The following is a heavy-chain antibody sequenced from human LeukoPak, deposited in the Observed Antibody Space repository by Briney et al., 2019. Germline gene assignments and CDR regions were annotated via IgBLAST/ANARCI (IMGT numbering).Heavy chain of an antibody. CDR1: GGSISSSSYY. CDR3: ARVQSRLSWFDP. CDR2: IYYSGST. V-gene: IGHV4-39*07. J-gene: IGHJ5*02. Sequence: PSETLSLTCTVSGGSISSSSYYWGWIRQPPGKGLEWIGFIYYSGSTYYNPSLKSRVTISVDTSKNQFSLRLSSVTAADTAVYYCARVQSRLSWFDPWGQGTLVTVSS.